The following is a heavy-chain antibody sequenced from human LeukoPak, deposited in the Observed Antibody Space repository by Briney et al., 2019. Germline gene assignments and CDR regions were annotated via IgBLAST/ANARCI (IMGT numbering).Heavy chain of an antibody. CDR1: GFSFDSYW. J-gene: IGHJ4*02. Sequence: GGSLRLSCAVSGFSFDSYWMSWVRQAPGKGLEWVANIKHDLSEKYYVDSVKGRFTISRDSAKKSLYLQMNTLRAEDTAVYYCVQGWRDNWGQGTLVTVSS. V-gene: IGHV3-7*01. CDR2: IKHDLSEK. CDR3: VQGWRDN. D-gene: IGHD2-15*01.